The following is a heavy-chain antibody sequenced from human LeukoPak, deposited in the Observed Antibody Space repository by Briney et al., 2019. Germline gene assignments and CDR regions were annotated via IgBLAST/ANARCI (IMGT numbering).Heavy chain of an antibody. CDR1: GYTFTSYY. Sequence: ASVKVPCKASGYTFTSYYMHWVRQAPGQGLEWMGIINPSGGSTSYAQKFQGRVTMTRDTSTSTVYMELSSLRSEDTAVYYCAREEIVAAAYFYYYYYMDVWGKGTTVTVSS. D-gene: IGHD5-12*01. CDR3: AREEIVAAAYFYYYYYMDV. CDR2: INPSGGST. J-gene: IGHJ6*03. V-gene: IGHV1-46*01.